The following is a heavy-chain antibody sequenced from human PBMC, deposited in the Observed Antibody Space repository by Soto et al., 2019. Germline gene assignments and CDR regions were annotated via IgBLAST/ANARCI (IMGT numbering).Heavy chain of an antibody. CDR3: ARRATVRGASDI. Sequence: ASVKVSCKASGYTFTSYAMLWVRQAPGQRLEWMGWINAGNGNTKYSQKFQGRVTITRDTSASTAYMELSSLRSEDTAVYYCARRATVRGASDIWGQGTMVTV. J-gene: IGHJ3*02. CDR1: GYTFTSYA. D-gene: IGHD4-4*01. V-gene: IGHV1-3*01. CDR2: INAGNGNT.